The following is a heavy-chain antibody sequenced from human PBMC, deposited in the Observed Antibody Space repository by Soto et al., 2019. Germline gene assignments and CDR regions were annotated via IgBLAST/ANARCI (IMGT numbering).Heavy chain of an antibody. CDR3: ARRWGAAVDY. V-gene: IGHV4-59*08. CDR2: IYYSGST. J-gene: IGHJ4*02. D-gene: IGHD1-26*01. CDR1: GGSISSYY. Sequence: QVQLQESGPGLVKPSETLSLTCTVSGGSISSYYWSWIRQPPGKGLAWIGYIYYSGSTNYNPSLKCRVTISVDTSKNQFSLKLSSVTAADTAVYYCARRWGAAVDYWGQGTLVTVSS.